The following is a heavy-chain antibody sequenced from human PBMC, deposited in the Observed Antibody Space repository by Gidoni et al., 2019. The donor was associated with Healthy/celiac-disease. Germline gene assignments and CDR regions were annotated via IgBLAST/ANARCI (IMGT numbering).Heavy chain of an antibody. CDR1: GFPFGDYA. D-gene: IGHD2-8*01. J-gene: IGHJ6*02. CDR2: IRSKAYGGTT. V-gene: IGHV3-49*03. Sequence: EVQLVESVGGLVQPGRSLRLSCTASGFPFGDYAMSWFRQAPGKGLEWVGFIRSKAYGGTTEYAASVKGRFTISRDDSKSIAYLQMNSLKTEDTAVYYCTREVVLMVYASLYGMDVWGQGTTVTVSS. CDR3: TREVVLMVYASLYGMDV.